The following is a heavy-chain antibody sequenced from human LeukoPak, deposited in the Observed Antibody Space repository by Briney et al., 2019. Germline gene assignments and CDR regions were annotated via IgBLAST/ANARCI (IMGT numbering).Heavy chain of an antibody. D-gene: IGHD6-13*01. CDR1: EFTFSSYW. V-gene: IGHV3-7*01. Sequence: GGSLRLSCVASEFTFSSYWMSWVRKAPGRGLEWVANIKQDGREIYYVDSVKGRFTISRDNAKKSLYLQMNSLRAEDTAVYYCARSYSRFDYWGQGTLVTVSS. CDR3: ARSYSRFDY. CDR2: IKQDGREI. J-gene: IGHJ4*02.